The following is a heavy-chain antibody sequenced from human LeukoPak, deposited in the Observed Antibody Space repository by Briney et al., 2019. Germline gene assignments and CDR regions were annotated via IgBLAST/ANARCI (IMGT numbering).Heavy chain of an antibody. Sequence: SGGSLRLSCAASGFTVSGDYMTWVRQAPEKGLEWVSLIYSDGGTYYADSVKGRFTISRDNSKNTLYLQMNSLRAEDTAVYYCTRGQFDDAFDIWGQGTMVTVSS. CDR1: GFTVSGDY. J-gene: IGHJ3*02. D-gene: IGHD3-16*01. CDR2: IYSDGGT. V-gene: IGHV3-53*01. CDR3: TRGQFDDAFDI.